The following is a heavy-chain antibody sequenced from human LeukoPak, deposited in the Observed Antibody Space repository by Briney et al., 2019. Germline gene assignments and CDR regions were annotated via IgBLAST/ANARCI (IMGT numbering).Heavy chain of an antibody. Sequence: SETLSLTCTVSGGSISSYYWSWIRQPPGKGLEWIGYIYYSGSTNYNPSLKSRVTISVDTSKNQFSLKLSSVTAADTAVYYCARHGSAVTSFLFDYWGQGTLVTVSS. CDR2: IYYSGST. D-gene: IGHD4-17*01. V-gene: IGHV4-59*08. CDR3: ARHGSAVTSFLFDY. CDR1: GGSISSYY. J-gene: IGHJ4*02.